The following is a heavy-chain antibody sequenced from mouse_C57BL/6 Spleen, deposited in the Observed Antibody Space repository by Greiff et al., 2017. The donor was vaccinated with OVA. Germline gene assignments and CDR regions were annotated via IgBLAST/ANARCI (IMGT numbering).Heavy chain of an antibody. J-gene: IGHJ4*01. V-gene: IGHV1-52*01. CDR1: GYTFTSYW. D-gene: IGHD1-1*01. CDR2: IDPSDSET. Sequence: QVQLQQPGAELVRPGSSVKLSCKASGYTFTSYWMHWVKQRPIQGLEWIGNIDPSDSETHYNQKFKDKATLTVDKSSSTAYMQLSSLTSEDSAVYYCARSGTTVVDYAMDYWGQGTSVTVSS. CDR3: ARSGTTVVDYAMDY.